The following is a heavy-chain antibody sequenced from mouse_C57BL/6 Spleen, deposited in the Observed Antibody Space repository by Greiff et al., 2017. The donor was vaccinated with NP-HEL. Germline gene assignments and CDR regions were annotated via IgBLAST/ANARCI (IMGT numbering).Heavy chain of an antibody. D-gene: IGHD4-1*01. Sequence: QVTLKVSGPGLVQPSQSLSITCTVSGFSLTSYGVHWVRQSPGKGLEWLGVIWSGGSTDYNAAFISRLSISKDNSKSQVFFKMNSLQADDTAIYYCARGTLTGTYYFDYWGQGTTLTVSS. CDR2: IWSGGST. J-gene: IGHJ2*01. CDR1: GFSLTSYG. V-gene: IGHV2-2*01. CDR3: ARGTLTGTYYFDY.